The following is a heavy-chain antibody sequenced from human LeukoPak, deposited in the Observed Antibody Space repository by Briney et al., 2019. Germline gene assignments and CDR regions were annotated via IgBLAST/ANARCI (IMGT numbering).Heavy chain of an antibody. Sequence: GGSLRLSCAASGFTFTSYTMNWVRQAPGKGLEWISYIRTSGGVVSYTDSVRGRFTISTDSAKNSLYLQMNSLRDDDTAVYYCARHRRYCSDGSCYSGYYFDYWGQGTLVTVSS. CDR2: IRTSGGVV. V-gene: IGHV3-48*02. CDR3: ARHRRYCSDGSCYSGYYFDY. D-gene: IGHD2-15*01. J-gene: IGHJ4*02. CDR1: GFTFTSYT.